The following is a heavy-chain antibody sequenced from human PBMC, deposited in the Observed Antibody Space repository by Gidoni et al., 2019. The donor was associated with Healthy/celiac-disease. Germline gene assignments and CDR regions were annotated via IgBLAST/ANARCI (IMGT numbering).Heavy chain of an antibody. V-gene: IGHV1-69*04. D-gene: IGHD3-22*01. J-gene: IGHJ4*02. CDR3: ARDRSVMIVVAASFDY. CDR2: IIPIFGIA. Sequence: WMGRIIPIFGIANYAQKFQGRVTITADKSTSTAYMELSSLRSEDTAVYYCARDRSVMIVVAASFDYWGQGTLVTVSS.